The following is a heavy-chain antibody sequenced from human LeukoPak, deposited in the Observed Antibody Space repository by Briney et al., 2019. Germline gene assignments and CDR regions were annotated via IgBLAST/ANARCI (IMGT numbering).Heavy chain of an antibody. CDR2: ISAGNGNT. CDR3: AILRDYYDSSGQDY. Sequence: ASVKVSCKASGYTFTSYAMHWVRQAPGQRLEWMGWISAGNGNTKYSQKFRGRVTITRDTSASTAYMELSSLRSEDTAVYYCAILRDYYDSSGQDYWGQGTLVTVSS. CDR1: GYTFTSYA. V-gene: IGHV1-3*01. J-gene: IGHJ4*02. D-gene: IGHD3-22*01.